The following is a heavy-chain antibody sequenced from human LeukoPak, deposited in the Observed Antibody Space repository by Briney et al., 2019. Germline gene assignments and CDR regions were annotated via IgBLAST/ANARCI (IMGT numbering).Heavy chain of an antibody. Sequence: SETLSLTCTVSGDSISSYYWSWIRQPPGKGLEWIGYMYNSKTTNYNPSPKSRVTISLDTSKNQCSLKLSSVTAADTAVYYCARLGSGSASPLFDYWGQGTLVTVSS. CDR1: GDSISSYY. D-gene: IGHD3-22*01. CDR2: MYNSKTT. J-gene: IGHJ4*02. CDR3: ARLGSGSASPLFDY. V-gene: IGHV4-59*01.